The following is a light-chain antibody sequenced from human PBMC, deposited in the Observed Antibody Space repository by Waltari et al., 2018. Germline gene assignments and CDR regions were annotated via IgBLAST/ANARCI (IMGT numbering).Light chain of an antibody. Sequence: EIVLTQSPATLSLSPGERATLPSRASQSVNNYLAWYQQKPGQAPRLLMYDASNRATGIPARFSGSGSGTDFTLTITSLEPEDFAVYYCQQRSTWYTFGQGTKLEIK. J-gene: IGKJ2*01. V-gene: IGKV3-11*01. CDR3: QQRSTWYT. CDR2: DAS. CDR1: QSVNNY.